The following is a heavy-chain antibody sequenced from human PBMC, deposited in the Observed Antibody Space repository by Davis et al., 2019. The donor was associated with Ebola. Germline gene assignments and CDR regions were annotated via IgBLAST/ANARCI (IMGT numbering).Heavy chain of an antibody. J-gene: IGHJ6*02. Sequence: AASVKVSCKASGYTFTSYGISWVRQAPGHGLEWMGWISAYNGNTNYAQKLQGRVTMTTDTSTSTAYMELRSLRSDDTAVYYCARGGITMMVVPRDYYYGMDGWGQGTTVTVSS. CDR3: ARGGITMMVVPRDYYYGMDG. CDR1: GYTFTSYG. D-gene: IGHD3-22*01. V-gene: IGHV1-18*04. CDR2: ISAYNGNT.